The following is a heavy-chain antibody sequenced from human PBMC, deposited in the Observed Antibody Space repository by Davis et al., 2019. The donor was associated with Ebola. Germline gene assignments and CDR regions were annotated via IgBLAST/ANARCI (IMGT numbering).Heavy chain of an antibody. CDR3: AKDEATVTTGPFDY. J-gene: IGHJ4*02. Sequence: GESLKISCAASGFTFSSYWMSWVRQAPGKGLEWVANIKQDGSEKYYVDSVKGRFTISRDNAKNSLYLQMNSLRAEDTAVYYCAKDEATVTTGPFDYWGQGTLVTVSS. CDR2: IKQDGSEK. CDR1: GFTFSSYW. D-gene: IGHD4-17*01. V-gene: IGHV3-7*03.